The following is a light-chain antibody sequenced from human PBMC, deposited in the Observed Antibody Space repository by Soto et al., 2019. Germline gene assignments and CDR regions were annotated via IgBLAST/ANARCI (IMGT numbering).Light chain of an antibody. CDR3: CSYGGSYTGV. CDR1: SSDVGGYNY. CDR2: DVS. Sequence: QSALTQPRSVSGSPGQSVTISCTGTSSDVGGYNYVSWYQQHPGKAPKLMIYDVSKRPSGVPDRVSGSKSGNTASLTISGLQVEDEADYYCCSYGGSYTGVFGGGTKLTVL. J-gene: IGLJ3*02. V-gene: IGLV2-11*01.